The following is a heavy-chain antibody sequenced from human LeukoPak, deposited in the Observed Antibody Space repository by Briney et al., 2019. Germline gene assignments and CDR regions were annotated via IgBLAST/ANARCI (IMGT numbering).Heavy chain of an antibody. D-gene: IGHD3-22*01. CDR3: AREFYYYDSSGYYR. Sequence: GASVKVSCKASGYTFTGYYMHWVRQAPGQGLEWRGWINPNSGGTNYAQKFQGRVTMTRDTSISTAYMELSRLRSDDTAVYYCAREFYYYDSSGYYRWGQGTLVTVSS. CDR1: GYTFTGYY. CDR2: INPNSGGT. J-gene: IGHJ4*02. V-gene: IGHV1-2*02.